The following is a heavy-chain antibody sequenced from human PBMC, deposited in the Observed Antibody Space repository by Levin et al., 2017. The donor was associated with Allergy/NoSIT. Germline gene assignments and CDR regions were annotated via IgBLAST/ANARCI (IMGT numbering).Heavy chain of an antibody. CDR1: GGSISSYY. V-gene: IGHV4-59*08. CDR3: ARHVDYGSGIYFDY. Sequence: PGGSLRLSCTVSGGSISSYYWSWIRQPPGKGLEWIGYIYYSGSTNYNPSLKSRVTISVDTSKNQFSLKLSSVTAADTAVYYCARHVDYGSGIYFDYWGQGTLVTVSS. D-gene: IGHD3-10*01. CDR2: IYYSGST. J-gene: IGHJ4*02.